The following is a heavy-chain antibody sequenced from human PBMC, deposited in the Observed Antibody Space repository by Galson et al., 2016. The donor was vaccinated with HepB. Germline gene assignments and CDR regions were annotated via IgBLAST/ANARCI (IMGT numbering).Heavy chain of an antibody. Sequence: SLRLSCAASGFTFSSYGMHWVRQAPGKGLEWVAVIWYDGSNKYYADSVKGRFTISRDNSKNTLYLQMNSLRAEDTAVYYCARDGYDIFTGYYPGYYFDHWGQGTLVTVSS. D-gene: IGHD3-9*01. J-gene: IGHJ4*02. V-gene: IGHV3-33*01. CDR1: GFTFSSYG. CDR3: ARDGYDIFTGYYPGYYFDH. CDR2: IWYDGSNK.